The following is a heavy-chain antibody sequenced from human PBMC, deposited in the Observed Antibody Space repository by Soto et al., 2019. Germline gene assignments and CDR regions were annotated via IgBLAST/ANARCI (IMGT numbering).Heavy chain of an antibody. D-gene: IGHD3-22*01. V-gene: IGHV3-33*08. Sequence: GSLRLSCAASGFTFSTYGMHWVRQAPGKGLEWVAVISFDGSNKYYADSVKGRFTISRDNSKNTLYLQMNSLRAEDTAVYYCARDPNYYDSSGYLDYWGQGTLVTVSS. J-gene: IGHJ4*02. CDR2: ISFDGSNK. CDR1: GFTFSTYG. CDR3: ARDPNYYDSSGYLDY.